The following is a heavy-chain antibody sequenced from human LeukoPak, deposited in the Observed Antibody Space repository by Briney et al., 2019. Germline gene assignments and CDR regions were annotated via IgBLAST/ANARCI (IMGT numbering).Heavy chain of an antibody. CDR3: ARRVLSSSWNFPYYMDV. J-gene: IGHJ6*03. Sequence: PSETLSLTCTVSGGSISGYYWSWIRQPPGKGLEWIAYIFYSGSTNYNPSLKSRVTISVDTSKNQFSLKLSSVTAADTAVYYCARRVLSSSWNFPYYMDVWGKGTTVTVSS. CDR1: GGSISGYY. D-gene: IGHD1-7*01. CDR2: IFYSGST. V-gene: IGHV4-59*01.